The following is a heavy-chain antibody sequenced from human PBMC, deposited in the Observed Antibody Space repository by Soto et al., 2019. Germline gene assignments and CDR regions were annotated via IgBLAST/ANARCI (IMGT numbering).Heavy chain of an antibody. V-gene: IGHV3-23*01. CDR2: ISGSGGST. CDR3: AKAGSLLRFLEWTYNWFDP. D-gene: IGHD3-3*01. Sequence: GGSLRLSCAASGFTFSSYAMSWVRQAPGKGLEWVSAISGSGGSTYYADSVKGRFTISRDNSKNTLYLQMNSLRAEDTAVYYCAKAGSLLRFLEWTYNWFDPWGQGTLVTVSS. J-gene: IGHJ5*02. CDR1: GFTFSSYA.